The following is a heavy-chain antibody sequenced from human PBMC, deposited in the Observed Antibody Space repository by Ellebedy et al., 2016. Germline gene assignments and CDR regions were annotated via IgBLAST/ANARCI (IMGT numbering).Heavy chain of an antibody. CDR2: ISGSGGRT. CDR1: GFTFSSYA. V-gene: IGHV3-23*01. Sequence: GESLKISCAASGFTFSSYAMSWVRQAPGKGLEWVSAISGSGGRTHYADSVKGRFTISRDNSKNTLYLQMNSLRAEDTAVYYCARDLDPRITMIVVDAFDIWGQGTMVTVSS. D-gene: IGHD3-22*01. J-gene: IGHJ3*02. CDR3: ARDLDPRITMIVVDAFDI.